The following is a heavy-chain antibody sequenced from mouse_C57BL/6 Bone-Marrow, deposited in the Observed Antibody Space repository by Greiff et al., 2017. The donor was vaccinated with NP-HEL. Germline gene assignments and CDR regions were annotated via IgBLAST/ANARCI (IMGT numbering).Heavy chain of an antibody. CDR1: GYTFTSYW. J-gene: IGHJ4*01. CDR3: VSGGFITTVVPYYYAMDY. CDR2: IYPGSGST. D-gene: IGHD1-1*01. V-gene: IGHV1-55*01. Sequence: QVQLQQPGAELVKPGASVKMSCKASGYTFTSYWITWVKQRPGQGLEWIGDIYPGSGSTNYNEKFKSKATLTVDTSSSTAYMQLSSLTSEDSAVYYCVSGGFITTVVPYYYAMDYWGQGTSVTVSS.